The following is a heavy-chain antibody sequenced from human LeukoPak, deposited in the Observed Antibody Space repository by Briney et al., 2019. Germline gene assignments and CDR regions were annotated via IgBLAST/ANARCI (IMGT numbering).Heavy chain of an antibody. CDR1: GYTLTDKY. V-gene: IGHV1-2*02. CDR3: AREEQYNMYFDY. Sequence: ASVKVSCKASGYTLTDKYLHWVRQAPGQGLEWMGWINPNNGDTTYAQKFQGRVTMTRDTSISTAYTELSRLTSDDTAVYYCAREEQYNMYFDYWGQGTLVTVSS. J-gene: IGHJ4*02. CDR2: INPNNGDT. D-gene: IGHD1/OR15-1a*01.